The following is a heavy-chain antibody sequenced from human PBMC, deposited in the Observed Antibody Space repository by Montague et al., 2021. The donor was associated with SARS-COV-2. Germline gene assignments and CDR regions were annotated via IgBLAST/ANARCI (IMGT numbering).Heavy chain of an antibody. Sequence: SETLSLTCTVSGYSISSGYYWGWIRQPPGKGLEWIGSIYHSGSTYYNPSPKSRVTISVDTSKNQFSLKLLSSVTAADTAMYYCARELQYNWFDPWGQGTLVTVSS. J-gene: IGHJ5*02. V-gene: IGHV4-38-2*02. CDR2: IYHSGST. CDR1: GYSISSGYY. CDR3: ARELQYNWFDP. D-gene: IGHD2-21*02.